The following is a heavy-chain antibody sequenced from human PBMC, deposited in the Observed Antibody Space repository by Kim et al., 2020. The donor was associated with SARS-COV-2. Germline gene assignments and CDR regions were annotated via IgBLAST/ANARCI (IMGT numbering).Heavy chain of an antibody. CDR3: ARLGIAAAGLGY. J-gene: IGHJ4*02. D-gene: IGHD6-13*01. Sequence: NYTPSLKGRVTISVDTSKNQSSLKLSSVTAADTAVYYCARLGIAAAGLGYWGQGTLVTVSS. V-gene: IGHV4-4*09.